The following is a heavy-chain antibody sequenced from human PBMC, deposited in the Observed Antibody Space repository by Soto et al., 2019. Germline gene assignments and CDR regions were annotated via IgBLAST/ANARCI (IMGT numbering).Heavy chain of an antibody. V-gene: IGHV4-34*01. Sequence: SETLSLTCAVYGGSFSGYYWSWIRQPPGKGLEWIGEINHSGSTNYDPSLKSRVTISVDTSKNQFSLKLSSVTAADTAVYYCARGGLDYTYGMDVWGQGTTVTVSS. D-gene: IGHD3-16*01. CDR1: GGSFSGYY. J-gene: IGHJ6*02. CDR2: INHSGST. CDR3: ARGGLDYTYGMDV.